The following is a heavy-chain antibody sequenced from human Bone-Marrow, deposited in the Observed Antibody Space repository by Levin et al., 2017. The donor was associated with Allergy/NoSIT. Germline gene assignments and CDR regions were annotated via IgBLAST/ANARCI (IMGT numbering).Heavy chain of an antibody. J-gene: IGHJ3*01. CDR3: ARWNSGYFSGPFRDTLDS. CDR1: GFSLTTSGVG. D-gene: IGHD3-22*01. CDR2: IYWDHDK. V-gene: IGHV2-5*02. Sequence: TLSLTLTCTFSGFSLTTSGVGVGWIRQPPGKTLEWLALIYWDHDKRSSPSQKSRLTITKNTSQNQVFLTMTNMDPVDTATYYCARWNSGYFSGPFRDTLDSWGHGTLVTVSS.